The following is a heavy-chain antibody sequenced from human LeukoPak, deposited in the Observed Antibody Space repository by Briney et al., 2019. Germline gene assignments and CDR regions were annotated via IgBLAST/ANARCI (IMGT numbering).Heavy chain of an antibody. J-gene: IGHJ4*02. CDR3: ARAVPARIAAAGPFDY. D-gene: IGHD6-13*01. Sequence: MTSETLSLTCTVSGGSISSGDYYWSWIRQPPGKGLEWIGYIYYSGSTYYNPSLKSRVTISVDTSKSQFSLKLSSVTAADTAVYYCARAVPARIAAAGPFDYWGQGTLVTVSS. CDR2: IYYSGST. V-gene: IGHV4-30-4*01. CDR1: GGSISSGDYY.